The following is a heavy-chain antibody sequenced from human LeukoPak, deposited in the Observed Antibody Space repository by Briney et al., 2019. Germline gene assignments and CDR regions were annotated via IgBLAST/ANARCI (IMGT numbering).Heavy chain of an antibody. CDR1: GFTFSSSS. CDR2: ISPSSSYI. V-gene: IGHV3-21*06. CDR3: AREGGYCSGGSCRFFDY. Sequence: GGSLRLSCAASGFTFSSSSMNWVRQAPGKGLEFVSSISPSSSYIYYADSVKGRFTTSRDDAKNSLFLQMNSLRAEDTAVYYCAREGGYCSGGSCRFFDYWGQGTLVTVSS. J-gene: IGHJ4*02. D-gene: IGHD2-15*01.